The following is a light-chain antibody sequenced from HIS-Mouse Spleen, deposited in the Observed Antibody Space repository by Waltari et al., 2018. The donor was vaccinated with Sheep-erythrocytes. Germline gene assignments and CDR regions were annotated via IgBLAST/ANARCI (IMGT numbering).Light chain of an antibody. V-gene: IGLV2-23*03. J-gene: IGLJ2*01. Sequence: QSALTQPASVSGSPGQSITISCTGTSSDVGSYNLVSWYQQHPGKAPKLMIYEGSKRSSGFSNRVSGSKSGNTASLTISGLQAEDEADYYCCSYAGSSTFHVVFGGGTKLTVL. CDR1: SSDVGSYNL. CDR2: EGS. CDR3: CSYAGSSTFHVV.